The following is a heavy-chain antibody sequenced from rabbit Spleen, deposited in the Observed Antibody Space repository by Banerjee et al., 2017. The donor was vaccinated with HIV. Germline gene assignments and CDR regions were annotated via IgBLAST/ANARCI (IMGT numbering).Heavy chain of an antibody. CDR1: GFSFSSSDY. Sequence: QEQLVESGGGLVKPGASLTLTCTASGFSFSSSDYMCWVRQAPGKGLEWISCIAGSSSAFTYSATWAKGRFTCSKTSSTMVTLQMTSLTVADTATYFCARDTGTSFSSYGMDLWGQGTLVTVS. D-gene: IGHD7-1*01. V-gene: IGHV1S45*01. J-gene: IGHJ6*01. CDR3: ARDTGTSFSSYGMDL. CDR2: IAGSSSAFT.